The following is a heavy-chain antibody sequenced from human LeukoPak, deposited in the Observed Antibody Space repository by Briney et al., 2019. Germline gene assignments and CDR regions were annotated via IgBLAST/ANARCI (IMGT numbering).Heavy chain of an antibody. CDR3: AKSVSTSGRGCGLDV. CDR2: ISYDGSIE. J-gene: IGHJ6*02. D-gene: IGHD3-3*02. CDR1: GFTFSPSG. V-gene: IGHV3-30*02. Sequence: GGSLRLSCAASGFTFSPSGMHWVRQAPGKGLEWVASISYDGSIEYYPDSVKGRFTISRDSSKNMLYLQMNDLRAEDTAVYYCAKSVSTSGRGCGLDVWGQGTTVTVSS.